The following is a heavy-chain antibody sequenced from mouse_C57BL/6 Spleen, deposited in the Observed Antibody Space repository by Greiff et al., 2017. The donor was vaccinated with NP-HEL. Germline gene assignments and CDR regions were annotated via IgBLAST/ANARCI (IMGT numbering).Heavy chain of an antibody. CDR1: GFTFSSYG. CDR3: ARHFYYDYDKGFAY. CDR2: ISSGGSYT. V-gene: IGHV5-6*01. Sequence: EVKLMESGGDLVKPGGSLKLSCAASGFTFSSYGMSWVRQTPDKRLEWVATISSGGSYTYYPDSVKGRFTISRDNAKNTLYLQMSSLKSEDTAMYYCARHFYYDYDKGFAYWGQGTLVTVSA. D-gene: IGHD2-4*01. J-gene: IGHJ3*01.